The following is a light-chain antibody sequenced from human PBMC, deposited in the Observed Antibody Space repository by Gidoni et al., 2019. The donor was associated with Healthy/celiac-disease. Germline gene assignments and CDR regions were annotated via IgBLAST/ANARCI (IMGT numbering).Light chain of an antibody. CDR1: SSDVGGYNA. J-gene: IGLJ2*01. CDR3: GSYAGSYTVV. V-gene: IGLV2-11*01. CDR2: DVS. Sequence: QSALTQPRSLSGSPGQSVTISCTGTSSDVGGYNAVSWYQQHTGKAPKLMIYDVSKRPSGVPDRFSGSKSGNTASRTISGLQAEDEADYYCGSYAGSYTVVFGGGTKLTVL.